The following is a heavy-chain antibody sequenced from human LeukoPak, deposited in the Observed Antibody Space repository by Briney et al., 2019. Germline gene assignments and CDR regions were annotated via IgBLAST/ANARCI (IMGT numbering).Heavy chain of an antibody. CDR1: GYTFTGYY. Sequence: ASVKVSCKASGYTFTGYYMHWVRQAPGQGLEWMGWINPNSGGTNYAQKFQGRVTMTRNTSISTAYMELSSLRSEDTAVYYCTRETSSRYFDYWGQGTLVTVSS. CDR3: TRETSSRYFDY. V-gene: IGHV1-2*02. CDR2: INPNSGGT. J-gene: IGHJ4*02.